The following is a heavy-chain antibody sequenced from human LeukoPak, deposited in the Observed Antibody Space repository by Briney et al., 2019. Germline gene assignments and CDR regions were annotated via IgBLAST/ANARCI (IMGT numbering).Heavy chain of an antibody. V-gene: IGHV3-30-3*01. D-gene: IGHD2-2*01. CDR3: AKGDIVAVPGPFDY. CDR2: ISYDGSNK. J-gene: IGHJ4*02. CDR1: GFTFSSYA. Sequence: GGSLRLSCAASGFTFSSYAMHWVRQAPGKGLEWVAVISYDGSNKYYADSVKGRFTISRDNSKNTLYLQMNSLRAEDTAVYYCAKGDIVAVPGPFDYWGQGTLVTVSS.